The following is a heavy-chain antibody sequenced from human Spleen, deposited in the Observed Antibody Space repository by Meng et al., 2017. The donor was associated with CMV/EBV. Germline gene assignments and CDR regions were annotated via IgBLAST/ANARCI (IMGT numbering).Heavy chain of an antibody. CDR2: IYRIEST. CDR1: SNV. CDR3: ARIERRRILKYCGSDGFTTDY. J-gene: IGHJ4*02. V-gene: IGHV4-4*02. Sequence: SNVWTWVRQLPGKGLEWSGAIYRIESTNYSPSLKSRVTISGDKFKNQFSLKLGSVTAADTAVYYCARIERRRILKYCGSDGFTTDYWGQGTLVTVSS. D-gene: IGHD2-21*02.